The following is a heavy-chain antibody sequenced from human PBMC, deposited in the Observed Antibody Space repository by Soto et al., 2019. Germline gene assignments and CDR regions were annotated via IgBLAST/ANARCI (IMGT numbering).Heavy chain of an antibody. CDR1: GFTFSNAW. Sequence: EVQLVESGGGLVKPGGSLRLSCAASGFTFSNAWMSWVRQAPGKGLEWVGRIKSKTDGGTTDYAAPVKGRFTISRDDSKTTLYLQMNSLKTEDTAVYYCTTAVYDYVWGSYRYEDYWGQGPLVTVSS. D-gene: IGHD3-16*02. J-gene: IGHJ4*02. CDR2: IKSKTDGGTT. CDR3: TTAVYDYVWGSYRYEDY. V-gene: IGHV3-15*01.